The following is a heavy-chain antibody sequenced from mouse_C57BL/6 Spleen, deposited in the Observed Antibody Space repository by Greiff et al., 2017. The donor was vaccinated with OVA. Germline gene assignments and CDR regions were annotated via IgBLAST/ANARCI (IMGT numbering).Heavy chain of an antibody. J-gene: IGHJ4*01. V-gene: IGHV1-26*01. CDR2: INPNNGGT. CDR3: ANYYGSSYAMDY. CDR1: GYTFTDYY. D-gene: IGHD1-1*01. Sequence: EVQLQQSGPELVKPGASVKISCKASGYTFTDYYMNWVKQSHGKSLEWIGDINPNNGGTSYNQKFKGKATLTADKSSSTAYMELRSLTSEDSAVYFCANYYGSSYAMDYWGQGTSVTVSS.